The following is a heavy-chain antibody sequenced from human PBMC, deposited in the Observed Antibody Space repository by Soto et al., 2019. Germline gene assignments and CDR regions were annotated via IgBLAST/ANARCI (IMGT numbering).Heavy chain of an antibody. D-gene: IGHD6-19*01. J-gene: IGHJ4*02. CDR3: ARIHFSSSGWYYFDY. CDR2: IFSNDEK. CDR1: GFSLSNARMG. V-gene: IGHV2-26*01. Sequence: SGPTLVNPTETLTLTCTVSGFSLSNARMGVSWIRQPPGKALEWLAHIFSNDEKSYSTSLKSRLTISKDTSKSQVVLTMTNMDPVDTATYYCARIHFSSSGWYYFDYWGQGTLVTVSS.